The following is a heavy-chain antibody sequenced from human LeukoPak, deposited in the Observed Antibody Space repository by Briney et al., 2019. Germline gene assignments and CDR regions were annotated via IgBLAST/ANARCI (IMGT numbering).Heavy chain of an antibody. CDR1: GFTFSSYW. D-gene: IGHD6-13*01. CDR2: INTDGSST. Sequence: GGSLRLSCAASGFTFSSYWMHWVRQAPGKGLVWVSRINTDGSSTSYADSVKGRFTISRDNAKNTLYLQMSSLRAEDTAVYYCAREGYSSSWYEAFDIWGQGTMVTVSS. CDR3: AREGYSSSWYEAFDI. V-gene: IGHV3-74*01. J-gene: IGHJ3*02.